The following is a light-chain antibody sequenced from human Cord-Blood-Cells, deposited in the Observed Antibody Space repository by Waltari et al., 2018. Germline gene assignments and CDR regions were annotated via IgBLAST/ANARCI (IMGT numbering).Light chain of an antibody. Sequence: QSALTQPRSVSGSPGQSVTISCTGTSSDVGGYNYVSWYQQHPGKAPKLMIYDVSKRPAGVPGRVSGYKSGNTASLAIFGLQAEDEADYYCCSYAGSYTVFGGGTKLTVL. CDR2: DVS. CDR1: SSDVGGYNY. J-gene: IGLJ3*02. V-gene: IGLV2-11*01. CDR3: CSYAGSYTV.